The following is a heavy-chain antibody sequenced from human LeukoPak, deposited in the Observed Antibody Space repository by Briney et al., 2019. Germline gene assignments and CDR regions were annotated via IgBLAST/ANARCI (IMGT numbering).Heavy chain of an antibody. D-gene: IGHD3-22*01. CDR3: AKGDYYDKEYYFDY. CDR1: GFTFSSYA. Sequence: GGSLRLSCAASGFTFSSYAMSWVRQAPGKGLEWVSAISGSGGSTYYADSVKGRFTISRDNSKNTLYLQMNSLRAKDTAVYYCAKGDYYDKEYYFDYWGQGTLVTVSS. CDR2: ISGSGGST. V-gene: IGHV3-23*01. J-gene: IGHJ4*02.